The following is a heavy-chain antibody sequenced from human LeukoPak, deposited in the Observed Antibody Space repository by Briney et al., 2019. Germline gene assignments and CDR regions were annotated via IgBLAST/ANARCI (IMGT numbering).Heavy chain of an antibody. J-gene: IGHJ6*02. Sequence: PGRSLRLSCAASGFTFSSYGMHWVRQAPGKGLEWVAVISYDGSNKYYADSVKGRFTISRDNSKTTLYLQMNSLRAEDPAVYYCAKDLDVSRRDVCGMDVWGQGTTVTVSS. CDR2: ISYDGSNK. CDR3: AKDLDVSRRDVCGMDV. CDR1: GFTFSSYG. V-gene: IGHV3-30*18. D-gene: IGHD5-24*01.